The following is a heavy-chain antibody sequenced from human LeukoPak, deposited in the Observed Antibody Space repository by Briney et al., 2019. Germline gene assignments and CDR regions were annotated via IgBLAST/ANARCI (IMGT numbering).Heavy chain of an antibody. CDR1: GITFSSYS. J-gene: IGHJ4*02. D-gene: IGHD4-23*01. CDR2: ISSRSSTI. V-gene: IGHV3-48*02. Sequence: GGSLRLSCVASGITFSSYSMNWVRQAPGKGLEWVSYISSRSSTIYYADSVKGRFTISRDNAKNSLYLQMNSLRDEDTAVYYCASRDNGGDPVFDYWGQGTLVTVSS. CDR3: ASRDNGGDPVFDY.